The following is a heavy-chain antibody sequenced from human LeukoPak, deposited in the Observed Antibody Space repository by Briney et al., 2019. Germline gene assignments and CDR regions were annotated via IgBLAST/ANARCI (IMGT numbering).Heavy chain of an antibody. CDR1: GGSISSYF. CDR3: ARHRTDTYSSGWYAWFDP. CDR2: IYYSGST. D-gene: IGHD6-19*01. J-gene: IGHJ5*02. V-gene: IGHV4-59*08. Sequence: SETLSLTCTVSGGSISSYFWSWIRQPPGKGLEWIGYIYYSGSTNYNPSLKSRVTISVDTSKNQFSLKLSSVTAADTAVYYCARHRTDTYSSGWYAWFDPWGQGTLVTVSS.